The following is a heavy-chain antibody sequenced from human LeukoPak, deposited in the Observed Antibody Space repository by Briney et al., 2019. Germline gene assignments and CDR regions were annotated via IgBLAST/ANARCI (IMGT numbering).Heavy chain of an antibody. Sequence: NSGGSLRLSCAASGFTFSSYAMSWIRQPPGKGLEWIGYIYYSGSTNYNPSLKSRVTISVDTSKNQFSLKLSSVTAADTAVYYCARHGDSGYARDFDYWGQGTLVTVSS. CDR3: ARHGDSGYARDFDY. V-gene: IGHV4-59*08. CDR2: IYYSGST. CDR1: GFTFSSYA. J-gene: IGHJ4*02. D-gene: IGHD5-12*01.